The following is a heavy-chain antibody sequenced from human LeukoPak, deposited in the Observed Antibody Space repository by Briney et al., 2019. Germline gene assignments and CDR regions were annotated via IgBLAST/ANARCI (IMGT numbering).Heavy chain of an antibody. CDR3: ARTYYDILTGYLREDY. CDR1: GGSISSSSYY. J-gene: IGHJ4*02. CDR2: IYYSGST. V-gene: IGHV4-39*01. Sequence: PSETPSLTCTVSGGSISSSSYYWGWIRQPPGKGLEWIGSIYYSGSTYYNPSLKSRVTISVDTSKNQFSLKLSSVTAADTAVYHCARTYYDILTGYLREDYWGQGTLVTVSS. D-gene: IGHD3-9*01.